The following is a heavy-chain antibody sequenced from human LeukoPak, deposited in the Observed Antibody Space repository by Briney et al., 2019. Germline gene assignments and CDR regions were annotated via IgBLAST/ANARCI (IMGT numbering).Heavy chain of an antibody. D-gene: IGHD1-26*01. CDR2: MNPNSGNT. Sequence: ASVKLSCKASGYTFTSYDINWVRQATGQGLEGMGWMNPNSGNTGYSQKFQGRVTMTRNTSISTAYMELSSLRSEDTAVYYCARASTLEPRIVGASGAFDIWGEGTMFTVSS. CDR3: ARASTLEPRIVGASGAFDI. V-gene: IGHV1-8*01. J-gene: IGHJ3*02. CDR1: GYTFTSYD.